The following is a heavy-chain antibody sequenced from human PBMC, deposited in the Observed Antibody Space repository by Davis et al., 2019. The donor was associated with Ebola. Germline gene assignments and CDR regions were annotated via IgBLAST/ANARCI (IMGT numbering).Heavy chain of an antibody. V-gene: IGHV3-23*01. D-gene: IGHD2-21*02. Sequence: GESLKISCAASGFTFSSYGMHWVRQAPGKGLEWVAGINDSGSITYYADSVKGRFTISRDNSRNTLYLQMNSLRAEDTAVYYCARDKGVTAPDFDNWGQGTLVTVSS. J-gene: IGHJ4*02. CDR1: GFTFSSYG. CDR2: INDSGSIT. CDR3: ARDKGVTAPDFDN.